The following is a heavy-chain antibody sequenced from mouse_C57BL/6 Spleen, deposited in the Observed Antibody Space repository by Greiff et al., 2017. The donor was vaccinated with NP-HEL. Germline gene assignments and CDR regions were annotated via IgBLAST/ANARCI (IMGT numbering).Heavy chain of an antibody. CDR2: LRSKSSNYAT. CDR1: GFTFNTYA. Sequence: EVHLVESGGGLVQPKGSLKLPCAASGFTFNTYAMHWVRQAPGKGLEWVARLRSKSSNYATYYADSVKDRFTISRDDSQSMLYLQMNNLKTEDTAMYYCVRDRYGKGFDYWGQGTTLTVSS. V-gene: IGHV10-3*01. J-gene: IGHJ2*01. CDR3: VRDRYGKGFDY. D-gene: IGHD2-10*02.